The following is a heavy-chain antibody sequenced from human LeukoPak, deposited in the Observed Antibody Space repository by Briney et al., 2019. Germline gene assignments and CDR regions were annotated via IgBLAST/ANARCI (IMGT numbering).Heavy chain of an antibody. CDR3: ARDIDGYYYGTIGSFLCFDY. J-gene: IGHJ4*02. V-gene: IGHV3-7*01. CDR1: GFTFSTYW. CDR2: IKQDGSEK. D-gene: IGHD3-22*01. Sequence: GGSLRLSCAASGFTFSTYWMSWVRQAPGKGLEWVAKIKQDGSEKYYVDSVKGRFTITRDNAKDSLYLQMKSLRAEDTAVYYCARDIDGYYYGTIGSFLCFDYWGQGAQVTVSS.